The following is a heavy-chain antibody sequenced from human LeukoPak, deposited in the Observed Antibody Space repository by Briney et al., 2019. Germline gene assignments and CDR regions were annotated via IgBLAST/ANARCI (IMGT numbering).Heavy chain of an antibody. J-gene: IGHJ6*02. CDR1: GGSFSGYY. Sequence: PSETLSLTCAVYGGSFSGYYWSWIRQPPGKGLEWIGEINHSGSTNYNPSLKSRVTISVDTSKNQFSLKLSSVTAADTAVYYCARGARPSLYCSGGSCYRGSNYYYYGMDVWGQGTTVTVSS. CDR3: ARGARPSLYCSGGSCYRGSNYYYYGMDV. CDR2: INHSGST. D-gene: IGHD2-15*01. V-gene: IGHV4-34*01.